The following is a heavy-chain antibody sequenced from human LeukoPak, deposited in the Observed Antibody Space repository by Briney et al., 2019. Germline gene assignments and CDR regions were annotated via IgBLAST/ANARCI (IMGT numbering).Heavy chain of an antibody. V-gene: IGHV3-23*01. CDR1: GFIFSKYA. Sequence: GGSLRLSCAASGFIFSKYALVWVRQAPGKGLEWVSGIWGSGADTGHADAVKGRFTISRDNSKNTLYLQMNSLGADDTAVYYCGRDPNGDYVGAFEFWGQGTMVTVSS. CDR3: GRDPNGDYVGAFEF. D-gene: IGHD4-17*01. CDR2: IWGSGADT. J-gene: IGHJ3*01.